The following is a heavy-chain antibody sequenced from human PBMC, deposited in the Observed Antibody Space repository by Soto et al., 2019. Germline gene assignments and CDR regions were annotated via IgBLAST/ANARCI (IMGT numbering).Heavy chain of an antibody. CDR1: GDSVSSNSAT. J-gene: IGHJ6*02. V-gene: IGHV6-1*01. D-gene: IGHD2-2*01. Sequence: SQTLSLTCAISGDSVSSNSATWNWIRQSPSRGLEWLGRTYYRSKWYNDYAVSVKSRLTINPDTSKNHFSLQLNSVTPDDTGVYYCTRENGAAAQAHYYYGMDVWGQGTAVTVSS. CDR2: TYYRSKWYN. CDR3: TRENGAAAQAHYYYGMDV.